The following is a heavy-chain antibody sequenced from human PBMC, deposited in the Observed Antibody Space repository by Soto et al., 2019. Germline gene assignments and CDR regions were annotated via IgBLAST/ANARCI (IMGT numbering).Heavy chain of an antibody. CDR1: GGSISIYY. J-gene: IGHJ4*02. CDR3: AATPRY. V-gene: IGHV4-59*01. CDR2: IYYSGST. Sequence: LETLSVTCTVAGGSISIYYWSWIRQPPGKGLEWIGYIYYSGSTDYSPSLKSRVTMSIDTSQNQVSLKLTSVITADTAVYYCAATPRYWGKGTLVTAPQ.